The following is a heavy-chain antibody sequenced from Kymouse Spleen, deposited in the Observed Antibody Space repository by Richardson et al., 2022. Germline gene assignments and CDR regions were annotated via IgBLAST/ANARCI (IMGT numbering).Heavy chain of an antibody. D-gene: IGHD3-10*01. CDR3: AKGTMVRGVRGMDV. Sequence: EVQLVESGGGLVQPGRSLRLSCAASGFTFDDYAMHWVRQAPGKGLEWVSGISWNSGSIGYADSVKGRFTISRDNAKNSLYLQMNSLRAEDTALYYCAKGTMVRGVRGMDVWGQGTTVTVSS. V-gene: IGHV3-9*01. CDR1: GFTFDDYA. J-gene: IGHJ6*02. CDR2: ISWNSGSI.